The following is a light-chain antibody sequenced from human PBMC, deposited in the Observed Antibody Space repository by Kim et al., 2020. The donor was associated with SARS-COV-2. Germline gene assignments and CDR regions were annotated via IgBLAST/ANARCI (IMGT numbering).Light chain of an antibody. Sequence: EIVLTQSPGTLSLSPGERATLSCRASQSVSSSYLAWYQQKPGQAPRLLIYGVSSRATGIPDRFSGSGSGTDFTLTISRLEPEDFAVYYCQDYGGSLLTFGQGTTLE. J-gene: IGKJ2*01. V-gene: IGKV3-20*01. CDR2: GVS. CDR1: QSVSSSY. CDR3: QDYGGSLLT.